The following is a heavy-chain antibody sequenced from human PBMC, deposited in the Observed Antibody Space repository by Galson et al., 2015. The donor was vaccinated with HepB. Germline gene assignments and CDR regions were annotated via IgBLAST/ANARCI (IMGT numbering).Heavy chain of an antibody. CDR3: AKDPYLYSALAGTMAGFDY. CDR2: ISYDGSNK. CDR1: GFTFSNYG. D-gene: IGHD6-19*01. J-gene: IGHJ4*02. V-gene: IGHV3-30*18. Sequence: RLSCAASGFTFSNYGMHWVRQAPGKGLEWVAVISYDGSNKYYADSVKGRFTISRDNSKNTLYLQMNSLRAEDTALCYCAKDPYLYSALAGTMAGFDYWGQGTLVTVSS.